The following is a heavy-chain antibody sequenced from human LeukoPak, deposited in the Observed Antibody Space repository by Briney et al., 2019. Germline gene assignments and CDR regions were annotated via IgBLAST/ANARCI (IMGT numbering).Heavy chain of an antibody. CDR2: ISYDGSDK. J-gene: IGHJ4*02. D-gene: IGHD2-15*01. Sequence: GGSLRLSCAASGFTFSSYGMHWVRQAPGKGLEWVAIISYDGSDKDCADSVKGRFTISRDNSKNTLYLQMNSLRAEDTAVYHCVKDRGYCSGGSCGYLDYWGQGTLVTVSS. CDR3: VKDRGYCSGGSCGYLDY. CDR1: GFTFSSYG. V-gene: IGHV3-30*18.